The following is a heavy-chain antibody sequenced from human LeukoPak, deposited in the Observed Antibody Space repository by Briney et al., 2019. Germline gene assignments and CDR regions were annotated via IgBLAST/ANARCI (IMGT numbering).Heavy chain of an antibody. V-gene: IGHV1-69*13. J-gene: IGHJ6*02. CDR2: IIPIFGTA. CDR1: GGTFSSYA. Sequence: SVKVSCKASGGTFSSYAISWVRQAPGQGLEWMGGIIPIFGTANYAQKFQGRVTITADESTSTAYMELSSLRSEDTAVYYCARVDYDILTGYYTRYYGMDVWGQGTTVTVSS. D-gene: IGHD3-9*01. CDR3: ARVDYDILTGYYTRYYGMDV.